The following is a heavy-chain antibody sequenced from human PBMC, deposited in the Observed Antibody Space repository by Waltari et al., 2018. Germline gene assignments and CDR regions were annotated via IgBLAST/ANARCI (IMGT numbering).Heavy chain of an antibody. CDR1: DYSISSGYY. V-gene: IGHV4-38-2*02. J-gene: IGHJ4*02. D-gene: IGHD6-19*01. CDR3: ARYSSGWYSEN. CDR2: IYQSGTT. Sequence: QVQLQESGPGLVKPSETLSLTCTVSDYSISSGYYWGWVRQPPGKGLECIATIYQSGTTYYNPSLRSRVTISIDTSKNQVSLKLRSVTAADTAVYYCARYSSGWYSENWGQGTLVTVSS.